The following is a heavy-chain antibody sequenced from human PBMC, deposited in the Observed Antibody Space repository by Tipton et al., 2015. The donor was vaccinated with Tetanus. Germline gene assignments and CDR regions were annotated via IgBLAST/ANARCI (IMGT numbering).Heavy chain of an antibody. V-gene: IGHV4-39*01. Sequence: TLSLTCTVSGGSIRGGTFYWGWIRLPPGQGLEWVGRIYESGDTYYIPSLKSRVTISVDTSKNQFFLNLNSMDAADTSVDYCAGQKGGYFTPFDYGGPGNRVTVSS. J-gene: IGHJ4*02. CDR2: IYESGDT. D-gene: IGHD2/OR15-2a*01. CDR1: GGSIRGGTFY. CDR3: AGQKGGYFTPFDY.